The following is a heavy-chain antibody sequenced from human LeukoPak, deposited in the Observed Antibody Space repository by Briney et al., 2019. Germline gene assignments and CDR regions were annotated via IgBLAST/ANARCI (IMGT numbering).Heavy chain of an antibody. V-gene: IGHV1-46*01. Sequence: ASVTVSCTASGYTVTIYYMHWVRQAPGQGLEWMGIINPSGGSTSYAQKFQGRVTMTRDTSTSTVYMDLSSLRSEDTAVYYCAGRDGYNYYYAMDVWGQGTTVTVSS. J-gene: IGHJ6*02. CDR3: AGRDGYNYYYAMDV. CDR1: GYTVTIYY. CDR2: INPSGGST. D-gene: IGHD5-24*01.